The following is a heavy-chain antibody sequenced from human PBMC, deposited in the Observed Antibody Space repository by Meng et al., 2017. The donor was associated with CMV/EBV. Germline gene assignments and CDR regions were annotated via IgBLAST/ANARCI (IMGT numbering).Heavy chain of an antibody. Sequence: SVKVSCKASGGTFSSYTISWVRQAPGQGLEWMGRIIPILGIANYAQKFQGRVTITADKSTSTAYMELSSLRSEDTAVYYCARRLSTYDFWSSYSSRGMDVWGQGTT. D-gene: IGHD3-3*01. J-gene: IGHJ6*02. CDR3: ARRLSTYDFWSSYSSRGMDV. CDR2: IIPILGIA. CDR1: GGTFSSYT. V-gene: IGHV1-69*02.